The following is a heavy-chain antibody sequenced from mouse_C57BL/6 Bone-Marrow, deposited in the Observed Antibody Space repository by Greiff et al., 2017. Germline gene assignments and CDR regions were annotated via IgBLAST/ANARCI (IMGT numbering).Heavy chain of an antibody. CDR2: IDPSDSYT. CDR3: ARWGGSSYNWYFDV. J-gene: IGHJ1*03. CDR1: GYTFTSYW. D-gene: IGHD1-1*01. V-gene: IGHV1-59*01. Sequence: QVQLQQPGAELVRPGTSVKLSCKASGYTFTSYWMHWVKQRPGQGLEWIGVIDPSDSYTNYNQKFKGKATLTVDTSSSTAYMRLSSLTSEDSAVYYCARWGGSSYNWYFDVWGTGTTVTVSS.